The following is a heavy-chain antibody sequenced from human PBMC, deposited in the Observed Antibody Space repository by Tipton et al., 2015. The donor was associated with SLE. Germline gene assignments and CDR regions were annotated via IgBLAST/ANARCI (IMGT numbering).Heavy chain of an antibody. CDR2: IYYSGST. V-gene: IGHV4-59*12. D-gene: IGHD6-6*01. CDR3: ARDSGLGSSLDFDS. J-gene: IGHJ4*02. CDR1: GGSISSYY. Sequence: TLSLTCTVSGGSISSYYWSWIRQPPGKGLEWIGYIYYSGSTNYNPSLKSRVTITVDTSKNQFSLKLSSVTAADTAVYYCARDSGLGSSLDFDSWGQGTLVTVSS.